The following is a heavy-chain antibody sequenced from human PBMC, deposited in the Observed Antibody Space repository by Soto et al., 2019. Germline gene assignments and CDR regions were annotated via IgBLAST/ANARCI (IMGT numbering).Heavy chain of an antibody. Sequence: SETLSLTCTVSGGSVSSGSYYWSWIRQPPGKGLEWIGYIYYSGSTNYNPSLKSRVTISVDTSKNQFSLKLSSVTAADTAVYYCERQEGSSGIYYYYGMDVWGQGTTVTVS. D-gene: IGHD6-19*01. V-gene: IGHV4-61*01. CDR2: IYYSGST. CDR1: GGSVSSGSYY. J-gene: IGHJ6*02. CDR3: ERQEGSSGIYYYYGMDV.